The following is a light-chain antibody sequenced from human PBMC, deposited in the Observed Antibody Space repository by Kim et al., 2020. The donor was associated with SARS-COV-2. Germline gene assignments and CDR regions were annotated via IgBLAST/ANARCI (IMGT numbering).Light chain of an antibody. Sequence: DVQMTQSPSYVSASVGDMITITCRPSQGIASWLAWYQQKPGKAPKLLVYAASALQSGGSSRFSGSGSGREFTLTLRSLQPEDVATFFCQQSNNLPITVGQGTRVEIK. J-gene: IGKJ5*01. V-gene: IGKV1-12*01. CDR3: QQSNNLPIT. CDR2: AAS. CDR1: QGIASW.